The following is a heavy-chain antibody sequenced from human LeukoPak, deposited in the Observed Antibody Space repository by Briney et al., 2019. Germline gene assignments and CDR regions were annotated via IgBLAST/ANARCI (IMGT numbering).Heavy chain of an antibody. V-gene: IGHV4-59*01. CDR2: IYYSGST. D-gene: IGHD6-19*01. J-gene: IGHJ4*02. CDR3: ARDGVAGGFDY. CDR1: GGPISGDY. Sequence: SETLSLTCTVSGGPISGDYWSWIRLPPGKRLEWIGYIYYSGSTNYNPSLKSRVTISVDTSKNQFSLKLSSVTAADTAVYYCARDGVAGGFDYWGQGTLVTVSS.